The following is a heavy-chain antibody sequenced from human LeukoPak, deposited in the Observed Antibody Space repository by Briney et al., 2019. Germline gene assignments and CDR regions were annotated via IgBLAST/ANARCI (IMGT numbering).Heavy chain of an antibody. Sequence: GASVKVSCKASGYTFSNYGISWVRQAPGQGLEWMGWISAFNGDTNYAQNLHGRVTLTTDTSTSTAYMDLGSLRSDDTAVYYCARARRGGDYDSYFDYWGQGTLVTVSS. CDR3: ARARRGGDYDSYFDY. V-gene: IGHV1-18*01. J-gene: IGHJ4*02. CDR1: GYTFSNYG. D-gene: IGHD4-17*01. CDR2: ISAFNGDT.